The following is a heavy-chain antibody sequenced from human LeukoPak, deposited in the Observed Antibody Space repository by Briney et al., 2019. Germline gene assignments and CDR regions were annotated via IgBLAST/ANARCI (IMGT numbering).Heavy chain of an antibody. Sequence: GGSLRLSCAASGFTFSSYEMNWVRQAPGKGLEWVSYISSSGSTIYYADSVKGRFTISRDNAKNSLYLQMNSLRAEDTAVYYCARDLLRAVAVVDYWGQGTLVTVSS. D-gene: IGHD6-19*01. CDR1: GFTFSSYE. CDR3: ARDLLRAVAVVDY. V-gene: IGHV3-48*03. J-gene: IGHJ4*02. CDR2: ISSSGSTI.